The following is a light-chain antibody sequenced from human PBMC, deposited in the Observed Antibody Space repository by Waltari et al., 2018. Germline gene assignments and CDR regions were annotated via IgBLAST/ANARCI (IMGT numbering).Light chain of an antibody. CDR2: DVN. J-gene: IGLJ3*02. CDR1: SSDVGGYKY. Sequence: QSALTQPASVSGSPGQSITIPCTGTSSDVGGYKYVSWYQQHPGKAPKPMIYDVNNRPSGVSNRFSGSKSGNTASLTISGLQAEDEADYYCSSFTSSSTWVFGGGTKLTVL. CDR3: SSFTSSSTWV. V-gene: IGLV2-14*03.